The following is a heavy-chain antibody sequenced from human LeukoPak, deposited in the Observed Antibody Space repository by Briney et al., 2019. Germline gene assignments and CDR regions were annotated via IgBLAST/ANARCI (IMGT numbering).Heavy chain of an antibody. CDR3: ARFARERLRYYYYYGMDV. Sequence: SETLSLTCTVSGGFITNNYWSWIRQSPGKGLEWIGSIFYSGSTNYNPSLKSRVTISVDTSKNQFSLKLSSVTAADTAVYYCARFARERLRYYYYYGMDVWGQGTTVTVSS. J-gene: IGHJ6*02. D-gene: IGHD1-1*01. CDR1: GGFITNNY. V-gene: IGHV4-59*12. CDR2: IFYSGST.